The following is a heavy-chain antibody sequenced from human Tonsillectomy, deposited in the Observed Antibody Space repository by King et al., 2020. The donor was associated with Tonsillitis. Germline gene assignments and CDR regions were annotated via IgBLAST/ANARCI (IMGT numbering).Heavy chain of an antibody. J-gene: IGHJ2*01. D-gene: IGHD2/OR15-2a*01. V-gene: IGHV3-72*01. Sequence: VQLVESGGGLVQPGGSLRLSCAASGFSFSDHYMDWVRQAPGKGLEWVGRIRNKANSYTTEYAASVKGRFTISRDDSKNSLYLQMNSLKTEDTAVYYCTRTPKNYWYFDLWGRGTLVTVSS. CDR1: GFSFSDHY. CDR2: IRNKANSYTT. CDR3: TRTPKNYWYFDL.